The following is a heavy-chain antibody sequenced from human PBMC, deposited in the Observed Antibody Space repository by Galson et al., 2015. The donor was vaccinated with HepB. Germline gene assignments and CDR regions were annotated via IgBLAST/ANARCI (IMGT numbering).Heavy chain of an antibody. V-gene: IGHV1-3*01. Sequence: SVKVSCKASGYTFPRYAMHRVRQAPGQRLEWMGWINAGNGNTKYSQKFQGRVTITRDSSASTAYMELSSLRSEDTAVYYCARGGGGRYYYYGMDVWGQGTTVTVSS. J-gene: IGHJ6*02. CDR1: GYTFPRYA. D-gene: IGHD2-15*01. CDR3: ARGGGGRYYYYGMDV. CDR2: INAGNGNT.